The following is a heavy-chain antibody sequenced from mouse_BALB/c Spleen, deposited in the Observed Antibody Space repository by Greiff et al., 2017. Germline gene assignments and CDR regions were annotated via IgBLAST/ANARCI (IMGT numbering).Heavy chain of an antibody. CDR3: ASEAGNYVHFDV. J-gene: IGHJ1*01. CDR1: GYAFSSYW. D-gene: IGHD2-1*01. Sequence: QVQLQQSGAELVRPGSSVKISCKASGYAFSSYWMNWVKQRPGQGLEWIGQIYPGDGDTNYNGKFKGKATLTADKSSSTAYMQLSSLTSEDSAVYFCASEAGNYVHFDVWGAGTTVTVSS. CDR2: IYPGDGDT. V-gene: IGHV1-80*01.